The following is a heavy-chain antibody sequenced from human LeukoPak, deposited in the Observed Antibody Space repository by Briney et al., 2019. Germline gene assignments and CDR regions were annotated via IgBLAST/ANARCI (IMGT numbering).Heavy chain of an antibody. D-gene: IGHD1-26*01. J-gene: IGHJ6*03. Sequence: GESLKTSFKGSGYRFTSYWIGWVRQMPGKGLGWMGIIYPGDSDTRYSPSSQGQVTISADNSISTAYLQWSSLKASDTAMYYCARGSGKVGGYMDVWGKGTTVTVSS. CDR1: GYRFTSYW. CDR2: IYPGDSDT. V-gene: IGHV5-51*01. CDR3: ARGSGKVGGYMDV.